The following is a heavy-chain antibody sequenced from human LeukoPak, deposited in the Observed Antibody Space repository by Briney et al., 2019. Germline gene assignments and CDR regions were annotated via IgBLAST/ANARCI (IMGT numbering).Heavy chain of an antibody. CDR1: GGSFSGYY. Sequence: PSETLSLTCAVYGGSFSGYYWSWIRQPPGKGLEWIGEINHSGSTNYNPSLKSRVTISVDTSKNQFSLKLSSVTAADTAVYYCARDAGRDDILTGYYPGYWYFDLWGRGTLVTVSS. J-gene: IGHJ2*01. V-gene: IGHV4-34*01. CDR2: INHSGST. D-gene: IGHD3-9*01. CDR3: ARDAGRDDILTGYYPGYWYFDL.